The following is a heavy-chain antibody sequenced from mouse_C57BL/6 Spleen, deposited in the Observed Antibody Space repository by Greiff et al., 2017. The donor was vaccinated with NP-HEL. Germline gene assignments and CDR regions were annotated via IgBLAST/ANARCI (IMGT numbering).Heavy chain of an antibody. Sequence: QVQLQQSGTELVKPGASVKLSCKASGYTFTSYWMHWVKQRPGQGLEWIGNINPSNGGTNYNEKFKSKATLTVDKSSSTAYMQLSSLTSEDSAVYYCARGDYGSSYRAWFAYWGQGTLVTVSA. V-gene: IGHV1-53*01. CDR3: ARGDYGSSYRAWFAY. J-gene: IGHJ3*01. CDR1: GYTFTSYW. CDR2: INPSNGGT. D-gene: IGHD1-1*01.